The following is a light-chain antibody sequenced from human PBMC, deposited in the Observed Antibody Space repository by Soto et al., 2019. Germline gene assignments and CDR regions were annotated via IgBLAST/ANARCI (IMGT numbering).Light chain of an antibody. CDR2: LNNDGSH. J-gene: IGLJ2*01. Sequence: QLVLTQSPSASASLGASVKLTCTLSTGHSSYAIAWHQQQPEKGPRYLMKLNNDGSHSKGDGIPDRFSGSSSGAERYLTISSLQSEDEADYYCQTWGTDVVFGGGTKLTVL. CDR1: TGHSSYA. V-gene: IGLV4-69*01. CDR3: QTWGTDVV.